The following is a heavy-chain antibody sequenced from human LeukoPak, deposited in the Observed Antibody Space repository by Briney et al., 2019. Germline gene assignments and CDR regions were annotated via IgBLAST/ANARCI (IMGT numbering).Heavy chain of an antibody. D-gene: IGHD1-26*01. CDR2: ISSSSSTI. CDR3: ARGHGYSGIYYPSYYYYYMDV. Sequence: PGGSLRLSCAASGFTFSSYSMNWDRQAPGKGLEWVSYISSSSSTIYYADSVKGRFTISRDNAKNSLYLQMNSLRAEDTAVYYCARGHGYSGIYYPSYYYYYMDVWGKGTTVTVSS. J-gene: IGHJ6*03. CDR1: GFTFSSYS. V-gene: IGHV3-48*01.